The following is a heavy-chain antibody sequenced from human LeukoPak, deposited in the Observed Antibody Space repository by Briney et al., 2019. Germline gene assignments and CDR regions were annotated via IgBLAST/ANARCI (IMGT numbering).Heavy chain of an antibody. CDR2: ISYDGSEE. CDR1: GFIFNNYP. J-gene: IGHJ4*02. D-gene: IGHD6-25*01. CDR3: VRSSSSDYFDY. V-gene: IGHV3-30-3*01. Sequence: GGSLRRSCAASGFIFNNYPMHWVRQPPGKGLEWVAVISYDGSEEYYVDSVKGRFTISRDNPKNTLYLQMNNLRPDDTALYYCVRSSSSDYFDYWGQGTLVTVSS.